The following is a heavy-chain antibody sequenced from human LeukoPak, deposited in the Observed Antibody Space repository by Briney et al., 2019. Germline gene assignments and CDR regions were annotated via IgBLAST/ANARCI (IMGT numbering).Heavy chain of an antibody. Sequence: SETLSLTCTVSGGSISSYYWSWIRQPPGKGLEWIGYISYSGSTNYNPSLKSRVTISVDTSKNQFSLKLSSVTAADTAVYYCARQVGYYYGSGDPSNWFDPWGQGTLVTVSS. CDR1: GGSISSYY. V-gene: IGHV4-59*08. D-gene: IGHD3-10*01. J-gene: IGHJ5*02. CDR3: ARQVGYYYGSGDPSNWFDP. CDR2: ISYSGST.